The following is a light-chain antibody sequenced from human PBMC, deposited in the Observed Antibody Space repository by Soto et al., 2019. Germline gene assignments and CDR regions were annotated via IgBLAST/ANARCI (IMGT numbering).Light chain of an antibody. V-gene: IGKV3-20*01. J-gene: IGKJ4*01. CDR2: GAS. CDR1: QSVGSD. CDR3: QQYGNSLT. Sequence: EIVMTQSTATLSVSPGERATLSCRASQSVGSDLAWYQQKPGQAPRLLIYGASSRATGIPDRFSGSGSGTDFSLTISRLEPEDFAVYYCQQYGNSLTFGGGTKVDIK.